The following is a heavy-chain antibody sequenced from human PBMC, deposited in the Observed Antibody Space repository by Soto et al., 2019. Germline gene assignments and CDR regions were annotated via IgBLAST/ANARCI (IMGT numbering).Heavy chain of an antibody. CDR3: ARSFEKDYDFGSGPAPPDWFDP. CDR1: GASISGYY. J-gene: IGHJ5*02. D-gene: IGHD3-3*01. V-gene: IGHV4-4*07. CDR2: IYATGTT. Sequence: SETLSLTCTVSGASISGYYWSWIRKSAGKGLEWIGRIYATGTTDYNPSLKSRVMMSVDTSKKQFSLRLSSVTAADTAVYYCARSFEKDYDFGSGPAPPDWFDPWGQGTLVTVSS.